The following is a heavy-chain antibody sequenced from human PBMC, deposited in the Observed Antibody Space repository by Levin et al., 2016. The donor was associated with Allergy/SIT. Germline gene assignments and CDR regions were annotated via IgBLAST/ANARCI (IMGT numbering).Heavy chain of an antibody. Sequence: SETLSLTCTVSGGSISSYYWSWIRQPPGKGLEWIGYIYYSGSTNYNPSLKSRVTISVDTSKNQFSLKLSSVTAADTAVYYCARDVGGIAAAGNKRDDAFDIWGQGTMVTVSS. CDR2: IYYSGST. J-gene: IGHJ3*02. CDR1: GGSISSYY. V-gene: IGHV4-59*01. D-gene: IGHD6-13*01. CDR3: ARDVGGIAAAGNKRDDAFDI.